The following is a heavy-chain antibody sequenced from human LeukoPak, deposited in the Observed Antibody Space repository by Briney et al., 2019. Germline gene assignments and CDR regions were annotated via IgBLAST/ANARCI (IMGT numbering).Heavy chain of an antibody. CDR2: ISGSGGST. D-gene: IGHD3-3*01. CDR1: GFTFSSYA. CDR3: AKDRGYDFWSGYYTNSVDY. J-gene: IGHJ4*02. V-gene: IGHV3-23*01. Sequence: GGSLRLSCAASGFTFSSYAMSWVREAPGKGLEWVSAISGSGGSTYYADSVKGRFTISRDNSKNTLYLQMNSLRAEDTAVYYCAKDRGYDFWSGYYTNSVDYWGQGTLVTVSS.